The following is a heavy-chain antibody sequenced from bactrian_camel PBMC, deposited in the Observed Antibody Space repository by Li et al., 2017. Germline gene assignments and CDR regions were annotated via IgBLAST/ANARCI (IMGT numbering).Heavy chain of an antibody. Sequence: HVQLVESGGGLVQPGGSLRLSCAASGFTFSSNAMNWVRQAPGKGLEWVSSLYSDAANTHYADSVKGRFTIVKVNGKNTLDLFINSLKPDDSAIYYCAADRFNLQLARHYSYWGRGTQVTVS. CDR3: AADRFNLQLARHYSY. D-gene: IGHD2*01. J-gene: IGHJ4*01. CDR2: LYSDAANT. CDR1: GFTFSSNA. V-gene: IGHV3S7*01.